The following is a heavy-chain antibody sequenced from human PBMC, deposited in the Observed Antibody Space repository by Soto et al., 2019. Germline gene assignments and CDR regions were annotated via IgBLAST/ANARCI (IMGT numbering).Heavy chain of an antibody. D-gene: IGHD3-10*01. V-gene: IGHV4-4*02. CDR2: IYHSGST. CDR1: GGSISSSNW. Sequence: SETLSLTCAVSGGSISSSNWWSWVRQPPGKGLEWIGEIYHSGSTNYNPSLKSRVTISVDKSKNQFSLNLSSVTAADTAVYYCETGRGLVRGYGMDVWGHGTTVTVSS. CDR3: ETGRGLVRGYGMDV. J-gene: IGHJ6*02.